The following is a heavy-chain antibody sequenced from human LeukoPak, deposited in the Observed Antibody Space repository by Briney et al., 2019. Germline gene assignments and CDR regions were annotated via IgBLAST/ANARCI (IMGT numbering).Heavy chain of an antibody. CDR1: GYSFTSYW. V-gene: IGHV5-51*01. J-gene: IGHJ6*03. CDR3: ARRYYSSSPGSGYYYYMDV. CDR2: IYPGDSDT. Sequence: PGESLKISCKGSGYSFTSYWIGWVRQMPGKGLEWMGIIYPGDSDTRYSPSFQGQVTISADKSITTAYLQWSSLKASDTAMYYCARRYYSSSPGSGYYYYMDVWGKGTTVTVSS. D-gene: IGHD6-6*01.